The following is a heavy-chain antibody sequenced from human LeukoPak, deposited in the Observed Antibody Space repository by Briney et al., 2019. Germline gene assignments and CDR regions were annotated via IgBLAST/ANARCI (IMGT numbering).Heavy chain of an antibody. D-gene: IGHD5-24*01. Sequence: ASVKVSCKASGYTFTGYYMHWVRQAPGQGLEWMGWINPNSGGTNYAQKFQGRVTLTRDISTSTAYMELSSLRSEDTAVYYCAREGRDGSIDYWGQGTLVTVSS. V-gene: IGHV1-2*02. CDR1: GYTFTGYY. CDR2: INPNSGGT. J-gene: IGHJ4*02. CDR3: AREGRDGSIDY.